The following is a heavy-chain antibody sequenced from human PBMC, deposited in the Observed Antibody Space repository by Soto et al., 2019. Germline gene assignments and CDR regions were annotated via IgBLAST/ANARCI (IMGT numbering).Heavy chain of an antibody. D-gene: IGHD6-13*01. Sequence: QVQLVEFGGGVVQPGGSLRLSCVASGFSFSGYGMHWVRQSPGKGLEWVAVMSYDGSKKYYLDSVKGRFTISRDNSQNTLFLQMNTLRPEDSALYYCAKLDTSGDMPTMAAAETHWGQGTLVTVSS. J-gene: IGHJ1*01. CDR3: AKLDTSGDMPTMAAAETH. CDR1: GFSFSGYG. V-gene: IGHV3-30*18. CDR2: MSYDGSKK.